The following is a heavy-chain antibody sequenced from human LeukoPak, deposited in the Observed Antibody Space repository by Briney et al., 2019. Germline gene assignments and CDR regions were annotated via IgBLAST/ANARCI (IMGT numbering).Heavy chain of an antibody. Sequence: SETLSLTCTVSGGSISSSSYYWGWIRQPPGKGLEWIGSIYYSGSTYYNPSLKSRVTISVDTSKNQFSLKLSSVTAADTAVYYCARRGGGWENYYYGMDVWGQGTTVTVSS. D-gene: IGHD6-19*01. V-gene: IGHV4-39*01. CDR1: GGSISSSSYY. J-gene: IGHJ6*02. CDR2: IYYSGST. CDR3: ARRGGGWENYYYGMDV.